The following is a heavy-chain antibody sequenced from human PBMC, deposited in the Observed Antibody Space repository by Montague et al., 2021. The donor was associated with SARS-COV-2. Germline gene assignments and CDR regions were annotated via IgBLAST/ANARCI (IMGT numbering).Heavy chain of an antibody. CDR3: ARPTSGGRFDH. CDR2: IYHSGST. CDR1: GDSISSSNW. J-gene: IGHJ4*02. V-gene: IGHV4-4*02. Sequence: SETLSLTCAVSGDSISSSNWWSWVRQPQGKGLEWIGEIYHSGSTNYNPSLKSRVNIFVDKSKNQFSLKMNSVSAADTAVYYCARPTSGGRFDHWGQGTLVTVSS.